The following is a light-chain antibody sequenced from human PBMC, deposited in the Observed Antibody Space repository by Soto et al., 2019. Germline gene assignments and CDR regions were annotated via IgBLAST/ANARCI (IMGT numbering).Light chain of an antibody. V-gene: IGKV3-11*01. CDR3: QHRANWPPIT. CDR2: EIS. Sequence: EIVLTQSPSTLSLSPGERATLSCRAGQSVGRYLAWYQQKPGQAPRLLIYEISNRATDIPARFSGNGSGTDFALTISSLEPEDFAVYYCQHRANWPPITFGQGTRVEI. J-gene: IGKJ5*01. CDR1: QSVGRY.